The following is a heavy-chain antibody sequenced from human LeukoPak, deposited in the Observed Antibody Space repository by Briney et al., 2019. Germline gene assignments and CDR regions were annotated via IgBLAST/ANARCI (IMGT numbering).Heavy chain of an antibody. CDR1: GGSISSGGHY. CDR3: ARDQYYDSSYGAFDI. CDR2: IYYSGST. Sequence: SQNLSLTCTVSGGSISSGGHYWSWIRQHPGKGLEWIGYIYYSGSTYYNPSLKSRVTISVDTSKNQFSLKLSSVTAADTAVYYCARDQYYDSSYGAFDIWGQGTMVTVSS. J-gene: IGHJ3*02. V-gene: IGHV4-31*03. D-gene: IGHD3-22*01.